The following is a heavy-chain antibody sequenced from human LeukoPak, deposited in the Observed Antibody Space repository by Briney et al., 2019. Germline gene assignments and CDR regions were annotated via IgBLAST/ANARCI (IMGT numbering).Heavy chain of an antibody. V-gene: IGHV4-39*07. CDR2: IYYSGTT. CDR1: GGSISSSSYY. Sequence: SETLSLTCTVSGGSISSSSYYWGWIRQPPGKGLEWIGNIYYSGTTYYNPSLKSRVTISVDTSKNQFSLKLSSVTAADTAVYYCARADGRGHLDYWGQGTPITVSS. D-gene: IGHD2-8*01. J-gene: IGHJ4*02. CDR3: ARADGRGHLDY.